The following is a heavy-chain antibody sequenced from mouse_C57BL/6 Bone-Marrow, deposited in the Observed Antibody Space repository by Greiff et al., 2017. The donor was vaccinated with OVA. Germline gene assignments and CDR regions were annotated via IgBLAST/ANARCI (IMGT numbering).Heavy chain of an antibody. Sequence: QVQLQQSGAELVRPGASVKLSCKASGYTFTDYYINWVKQRPGQGLEWIARIYPGSGNTYYNEKFKGKATLTAEKSSSTAYMQLSRLTSEDSAVYFCARWGDSITTVVPYAMDYWGQGTSVTVSS. CDR2: IYPGSGNT. J-gene: IGHJ4*01. CDR1: GYTFTDYY. CDR3: ARWGDSITTVVPYAMDY. D-gene: IGHD1-1*01. V-gene: IGHV1-76*01.